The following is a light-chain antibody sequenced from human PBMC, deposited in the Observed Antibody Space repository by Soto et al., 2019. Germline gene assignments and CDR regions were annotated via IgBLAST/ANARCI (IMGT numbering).Light chain of an antibody. CDR2: GAS. CDR3: QQYGSSPRYT. CDR1: QSVSSSY. J-gene: IGKJ2*01. V-gene: IGKV3-20*01. Sequence: EIVLTQSPGTLSLSPGERATLSCRASQSVSSSYLAWYQQKPGQAPRLLIYGASSRATGIPDWFSGSGSGTDFTLNISRLEPEDFAVYYCQQYGSSPRYTFGQGTKLEIK.